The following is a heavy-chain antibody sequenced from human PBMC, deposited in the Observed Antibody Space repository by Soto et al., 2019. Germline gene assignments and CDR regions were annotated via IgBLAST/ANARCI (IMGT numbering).Heavy chain of an antibody. CDR1: GFTFDDYA. CDR3: AKDTDIVVVPAAFDI. Sequence: GGSLRLSCAASGFTFDDYAMHWVRQAPGKGLEWVSGISWNSGSIGYADSVKGRFTISRDNAKNSLYLQMNSLRAEDTALYYCAKDTDIVVVPAAFDIWGQGTMVTVSS. CDR2: ISWNSGSI. J-gene: IGHJ3*02. D-gene: IGHD2-2*01. V-gene: IGHV3-9*01.